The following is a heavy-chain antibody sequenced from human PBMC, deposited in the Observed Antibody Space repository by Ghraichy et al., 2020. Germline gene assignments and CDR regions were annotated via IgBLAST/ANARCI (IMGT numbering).Heavy chain of an antibody. CDR3: ARQLRWLQLSLFDY. Sequence: SETLSLTCAVYGGSFSGYYWSWIRQPPGKGLEWIGEINHSGSTNYNPSLKSRVTISVDTSKNQFSLKLSSVTAADTAVYYCARQLRWLQLSLFDYWGQGTLVTVSS. J-gene: IGHJ4*02. CDR2: INHSGST. D-gene: IGHD5-24*01. V-gene: IGHV4-34*01. CDR1: GGSFSGYY.